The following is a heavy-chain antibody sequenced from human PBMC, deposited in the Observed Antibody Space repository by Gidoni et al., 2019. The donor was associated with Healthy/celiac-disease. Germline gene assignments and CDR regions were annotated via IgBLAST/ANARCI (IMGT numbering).Heavy chain of an antibody. Sequence: QVTLKESGPVLVKPTETLTLTCTVTGFSLSNDRLGVSWIRQPPGKALEWLAHIFSNDEKSYSTSLKSRLTISKDTSKSQVVLTMTNMDPVDTATDYCARINGAMITFGGVIVIPNWYFDLWGRGTLVTVSS. J-gene: IGHJ2*01. CDR1: GFSLSNDRLG. V-gene: IGHV2-26*01. CDR2: IFSNDEK. D-gene: IGHD3-16*02. CDR3: ARINGAMITFGGVIVIPNWYFDL.